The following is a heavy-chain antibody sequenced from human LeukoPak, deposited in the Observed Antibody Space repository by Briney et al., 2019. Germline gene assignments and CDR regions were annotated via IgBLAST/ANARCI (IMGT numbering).Heavy chain of an antibody. J-gene: IGHJ4*02. V-gene: IGHV1-46*01. D-gene: IGHD3-9*01. CDR1: GYTFTSYY. CDR3: SKQKTAYDILTGSDY. Sequence: ASVKVSCKASGYTFTSYYMHWVRQAPGQGLEWMGIINPSGGSTSYAQKFQGRVTMTRDTSTSTVYMELSSLRSEDTAVYFFSKQKTAYDILTGSDYWGQGTLVTVSS. CDR2: INPSGGST.